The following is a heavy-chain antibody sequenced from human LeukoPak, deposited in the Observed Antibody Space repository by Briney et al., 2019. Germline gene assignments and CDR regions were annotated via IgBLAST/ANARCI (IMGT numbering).Heavy chain of an antibody. J-gene: IGHJ4*02. CDR2: INPGGRST. CDR1: GYTFTNYY. Sequence: ASVKVSCKASGYTFTNYYIHWVRQAPGQGLEWMGMINPGGRSTSYAQKFQGRVTMTRDTSTSTVYMELSSLRSEDTAVYYCAREIGPIQLHLWGSAFDYWGQGTLVTVSS. D-gene: IGHD5-24*01. CDR3: AREIGPIQLHLWGSAFDY. V-gene: IGHV1-46*01.